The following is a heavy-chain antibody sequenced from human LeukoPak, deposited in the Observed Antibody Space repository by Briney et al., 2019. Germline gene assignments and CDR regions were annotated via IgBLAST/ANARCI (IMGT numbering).Heavy chain of an antibody. CDR3: RLAGDLDAFDI. V-gene: IGHV1-2*02. D-gene: IGHD6-19*01. Sequence: ASVKVSCKASGGTFSSYAISWVRQAPGQGLEWMGWINPNSGGTNYAQKFQGRVTMTRDTSISTAYMELSRLRSDDTAVYYCRLAGDLDAFDIWGQGTMVTVSS. CDR2: INPNSGGT. CDR1: GGTFSSYA. J-gene: IGHJ3*02.